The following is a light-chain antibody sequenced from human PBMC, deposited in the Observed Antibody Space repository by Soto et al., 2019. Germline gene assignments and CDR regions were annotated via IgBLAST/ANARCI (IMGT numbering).Light chain of an antibody. J-gene: IGKJ1*01. Sequence: DVQMPQYPSTLAASVGDRVTITCRASQSISTSMAWYQHKPGKAPKLLIYTASYLASGVPSRFSVSGSGTEFTLTISSLQPDDLATDYCQQYHSWTFGQGTKVDIK. CDR3: QQYHSWT. V-gene: IGKV1-5*03. CDR2: TAS. CDR1: QSISTS.